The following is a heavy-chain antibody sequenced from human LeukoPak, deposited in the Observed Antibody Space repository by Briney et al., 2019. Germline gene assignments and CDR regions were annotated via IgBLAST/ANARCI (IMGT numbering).Heavy chain of an antibody. CDR2: ISYDGSNK. CDR3: AKDISWFGYSRTHDAFDI. J-gene: IGHJ3*02. Sequence: GGSLRLSCAASGVTFSSYGMHWVRQAPGKGLEWVAVISYDGSNKYYADSVKGRFTISRDNAKNTLYLQMNSLRAEATAVYYCAKDISWFGYSRTHDAFDIWGQGTMVTVSS. V-gene: IGHV3-30*18. D-gene: IGHD6-13*01. CDR1: GVTFSSYG.